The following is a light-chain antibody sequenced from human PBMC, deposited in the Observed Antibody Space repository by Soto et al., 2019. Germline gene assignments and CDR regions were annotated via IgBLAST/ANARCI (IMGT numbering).Light chain of an antibody. CDR2: EGS. V-gene: IGLV2-23*01. Sequence: QSALTQPASVSGSPGQSITISCTGTSTDVGSYNLVSWFQQHPGKAPKLTIYEGSKRPSGVSYRFSGPKSGSTASLTISGLQAEDEADYYCCSYAGSSTYVFGTGTKLTVL. CDR3: CSYAGSSTYV. CDR1: STDVGSYNL. J-gene: IGLJ1*01.